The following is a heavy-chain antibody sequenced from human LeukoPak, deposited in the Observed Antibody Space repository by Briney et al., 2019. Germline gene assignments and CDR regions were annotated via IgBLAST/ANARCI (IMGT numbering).Heavy chain of an antibody. V-gene: IGHV4-34*01. J-gene: IGHJ4*02. CDR2: INHSGST. D-gene: IGHD6-13*01. Sequence: SETLSLTCAVYGGSFSSYYWSWIRQPPGKGLEWIGEINHSGSTNYNPSLKSRVTISVDTSKNQFSLKLSSVTAADTAVYYCASTHLYSSSPLGYWGQGTLVTVSS. CDR1: GGSFSSYY. CDR3: ASTHLYSSSPLGY.